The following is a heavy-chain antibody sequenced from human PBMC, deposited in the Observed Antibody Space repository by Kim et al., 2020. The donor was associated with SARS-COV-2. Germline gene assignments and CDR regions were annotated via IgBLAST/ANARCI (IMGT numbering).Heavy chain of an antibody. V-gene: IGHV3-23*01. Sequence: DSVNGRFPISRDNSKNTLYLQMDSLRAEDTAAYYCAKGTRSAGNAPFDYWGQGTLVTVSS. CDR3: AKGTRSAGNAPFDY. J-gene: IGHJ4*02.